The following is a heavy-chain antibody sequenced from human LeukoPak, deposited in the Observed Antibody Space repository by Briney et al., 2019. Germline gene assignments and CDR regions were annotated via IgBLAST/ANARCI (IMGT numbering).Heavy chain of an antibody. Sequence: PSETLSLTCTVSGGSISSSSYYWGWIRQPPGKGLEWIGSIYYSGRTYYNPSLKSRVTISVDTSKKQFSLKLSSVTAADTAVYYCARGGYHAYYLYYWGQGSLVTVSS. J-gene: IGHJ4*02. D-gene: IGHD2-2*01. CDR2: IYYSGRT. CDR3: ARGGYHAYYLYY. V-gene: IGHV4-39*01. CDR1: GGSISSSSYY.